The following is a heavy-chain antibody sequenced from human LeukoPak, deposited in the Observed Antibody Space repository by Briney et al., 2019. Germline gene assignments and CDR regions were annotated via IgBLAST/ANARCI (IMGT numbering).Heavy chain of an antibody. CDR1: GFTFSNYA. V-gene: IGHV3-23*01. D-gene: IGHD3-10*01. J-gene: IGHJ4*02. Sequence: GGSLRLSCAASGFTFSNYAMNWVRQAPGKGLEWVSTISGGGGSTFYADSVKGRFTISRDNSKNTLYLQMNSLRDEDTAVYYCAKEASGYGYYFDYWGQGTLVTVSS. CDR2: ISGGGGST. CDR3: AKEASGYGYYFDY.